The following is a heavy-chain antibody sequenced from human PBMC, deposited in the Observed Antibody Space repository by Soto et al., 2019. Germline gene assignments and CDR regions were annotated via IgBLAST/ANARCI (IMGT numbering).Heavy chain of an antibody. J-gene: IGHJ4*02. D-gene: IGHD6-6*01. V-gene: IGHV3-49*03. CDR2: IRSKAYGGTT. Sequence: PGGSLRLSCTASGFTFGDYAMSWFRQAPGKGLEWVGFIRSKAYGGTTEYAASVKGRFTISRDDSKSIAYLQMNSLKTEDTAVYYCTRDHAESSSSTPYFDYWGQGTLVTVSS. CDR1: GFTFGDYA. CDR3: TRDHAESSSSTPYFDY.